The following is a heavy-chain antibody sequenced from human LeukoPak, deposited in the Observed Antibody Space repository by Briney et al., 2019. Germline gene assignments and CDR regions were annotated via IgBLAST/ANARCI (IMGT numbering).Heavy chain of an antibody. D-gene: IGHD1-26*01. CDR2: ISPSGDIT. Sequence: GGTLRLSCAASGFHFSAHGMNWIRQAPGKGLEWVSGISPSGDITYYADSVMGRFTISRDNSKNTLYLQMNSLRAEDTAVYYCAKSLGRWELRPFDYWGQGTLVTVSS. CDR3: AKSLGRWELRPFDY. V-gene: IGHV3-23*01. J-gene: IGHJ4*02. CDR1: GFHFSAHG.